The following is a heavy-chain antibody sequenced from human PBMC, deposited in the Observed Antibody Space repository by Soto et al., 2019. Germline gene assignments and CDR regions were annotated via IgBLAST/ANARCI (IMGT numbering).Heavy chain of an antibody. Sequence: GGSLRLSCAASGFTFSNFGMHWVRQAPGKGLEWVASISYDGSSKNHADSVRGRFTISRDNSKNTLYLQMNSLGAEDTAVYYCAKRYTPGWELASWGQGTLVTVSS. CDR2: ISYDGSSK. CDR1: GFTFSNFG. V-gene: IGHV3-30*18. J-gene: IGHJ4*02. CDR3: AKRYTPGWELAS. D-gene: IGHD2-2*02.